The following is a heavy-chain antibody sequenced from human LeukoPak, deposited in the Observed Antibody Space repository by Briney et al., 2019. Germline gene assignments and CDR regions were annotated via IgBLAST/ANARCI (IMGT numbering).Heavy chain of an antibody. Sequence: SETLSLTCTVSGGSISSYYWSWIRHPAGKGLEWIGRIYTSGSTNYNPSLESRVTMSVDTSKNQFSLKLSSVTAADTAVYYCARWKRGYCSSTSCYGWFDPWGQGTLVTVSS. V-gene: IGHV4-4*07. J-gene: IGHJ5*02. CDR2: IYTSGST. CDR3: ARWKRGYCSSTSCYGWFDP. D-gene: IGHD2-2*01. CDR1: GGSISSYY.